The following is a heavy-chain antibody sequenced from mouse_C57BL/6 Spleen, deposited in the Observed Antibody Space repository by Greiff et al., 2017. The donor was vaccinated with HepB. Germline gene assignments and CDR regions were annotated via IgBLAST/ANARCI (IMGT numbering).Heavy chain of an antibody. Sequence: QVQLQQSGAELVKPGASVKMSCKASGYTFTSYWITWVKQRPGQGLEWIGDIYPGSGSTNYNEKFKSKATLTVDTSSSTAYMQLSSLTSEDSAVYYCAREDGYYAMDYWGQGTSVTVSS. D-gene: IGHD2-3*01. V-gene: IGHV1-55*01. CDR2: IYPGSGST. CDR1: GYTFTSYW. CDR3: AREDGYYAMDY. J-gene: IGHJ4*01.